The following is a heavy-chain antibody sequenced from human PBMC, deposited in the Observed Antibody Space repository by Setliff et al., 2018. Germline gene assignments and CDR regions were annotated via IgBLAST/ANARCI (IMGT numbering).Heavy chain of an antibody. CDR3: ARPHGGDYAFDI. CDR1: GYSISNGFY. CDR2: LFDGGSV. V-gene: IGHV4-38-2*01. D-gene: IGHD3-16*01. Sequence: SETLSLTCAVSGYSISNGFYWGWIRQSPVKGLEWIGSLFDGGSVYYSPSLKSRASISVDTSKNQISLKLTSVTAADTAVYYCARPHGGDYAFDIWGQGRMVTVSS. J-gene: IGHJ3*02.